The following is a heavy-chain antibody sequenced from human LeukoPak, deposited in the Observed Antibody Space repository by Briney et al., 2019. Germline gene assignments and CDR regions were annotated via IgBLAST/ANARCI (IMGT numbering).Heavy chain of an antibody. J-gene: IGHJ3*01. V-gene: IGHV4-34*01. CDR1: GGSFSGSY. D-gene: IGHD3-10*01. Sequence: SETLSLTCAVYGGSFSGSYWSWIRQPPGKGLEWIGEISHSGSTNYNPSHKSRVTISVDTSKTQFSLKLTSVTAADTAVYYCARHKSVSYDAFDLWGRGTMVTVSS. CDR3: ARHKSVSYDAFDL. CDR2: ISHSGST.